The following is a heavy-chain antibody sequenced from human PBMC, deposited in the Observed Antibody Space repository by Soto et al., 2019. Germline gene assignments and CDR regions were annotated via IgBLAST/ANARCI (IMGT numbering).Heavy chain of an antibody. J-gene: IGHJ4*02. Sequence: QVQVVESGGGVVQPGRSLRLSCAASGFTFSSFGMHWVRQAPGKGLEWVAVIWHDGKNKYYADSAKGRFTISRDNSKNTRYLQMNSLRAEDTAVYYCARDPGQDEAMDYWGQGTLVNVSS. CDR2: IWHDGKNK. CDR1: GFTFSSFG. V-gene: IGHV3-33*01. CDR3: ARDPGQDEAMDY.